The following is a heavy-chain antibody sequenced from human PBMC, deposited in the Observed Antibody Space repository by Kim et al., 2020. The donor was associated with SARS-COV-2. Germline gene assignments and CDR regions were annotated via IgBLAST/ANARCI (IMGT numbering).Heavy chain of an antibody. CDR3: ARSISSPDY. J-gene: IGHJ4*02. Sequence: STNYNPSLKSRVPISVDTSKNQFSLKLSSVTAADTAVYYCARSISSPDYWGQGTLVTVSS. V-gene: IGHV4-34*01. D-gene: IGHD3-3*02. CDR2: ST.